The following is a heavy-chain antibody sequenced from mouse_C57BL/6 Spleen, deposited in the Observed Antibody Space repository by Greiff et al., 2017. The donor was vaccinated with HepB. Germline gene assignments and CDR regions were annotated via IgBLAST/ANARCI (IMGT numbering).Heavy chain of an antibody. CDR1: GYTFTDYY. CDR3: ARAPNWDAYAMDY. Sequence: EVQLQQSGPELVKPGASVKISCKASGYTFTDYYMNWVKQSHGKSLEWIGDINPNNGGTSYNQKFKGKATLTVDKSSSTAYMELRSLTSEDSAVYYCARAPNWDAYAMDYWGQGTSVTVSS. D-gene: IGHD4-1*01. V-gene: IGHV1-26*01. CDR2: INPNNGGT. J-gene: IGHJ4*01.